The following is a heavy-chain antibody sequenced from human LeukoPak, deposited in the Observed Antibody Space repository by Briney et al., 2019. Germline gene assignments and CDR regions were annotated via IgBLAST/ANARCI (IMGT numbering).Heavy chain of an antibody. V-gene: IGHV3-23*01. CDR2: ISGSGGST. Sequence: GGSLRLSCAASGFTFSSYGMSWVRQAPGKGLEWVSAISGSGGSTYYADSVKGRFTISRDNSKNTLYLQMNSLRAEDTAVYYCARDWYSSSWFDYWGQGTLVTVSS. J-gene: IGHJ4*02. CDR3: ARDWYSSSWFDY. D-gene: IGHD6-13*01. CDR1: GFTFSSYG.